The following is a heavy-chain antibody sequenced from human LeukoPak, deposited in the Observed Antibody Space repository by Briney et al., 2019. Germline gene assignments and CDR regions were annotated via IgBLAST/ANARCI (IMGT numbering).Heavy chain of an antibody. CDR3: AASSGVTLGRF. CDR2: IYYTGVT. J-gene: IGHJ4*02. CDR1: GGSFSGYY. D-gene: IGHD3-16*01. V-gene: IGHV4-31*11. Sequence: SETLSLTCAVYGGSFSGYYWSWIRQHPGKGLEWIGYIYYTGVTSYNPSLKSRVTMSVDTSMNQVSLKLSSLTAADTAVYYCAASSGVTLGRFWGQGTLVTVSS.